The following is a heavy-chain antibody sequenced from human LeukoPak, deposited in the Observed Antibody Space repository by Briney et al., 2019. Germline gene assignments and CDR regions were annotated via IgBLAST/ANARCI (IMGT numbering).Heavy chain of an antibody. CDR2: IYSGGNT. V-gene: IGHV3-53*04. CDR1: GFTVSSDY. J-gene: IGHJ4*02. CDR3: AGGTYGPLDY. Sequence: QPGGSLRLSCAASGFTVSSDYMSWVRQAPGKGLEWVSLIYSGGNTYYADSVKGRFTISRHNSKNTLYLQMNSLRGEDTAVYYCAGGTYGPLDYWGQGTLVTVSS. D-gene: IGHD3-10*01.